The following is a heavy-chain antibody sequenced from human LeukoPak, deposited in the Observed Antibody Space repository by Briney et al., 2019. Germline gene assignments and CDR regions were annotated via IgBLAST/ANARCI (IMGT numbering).Heavy chain of an antibody. J-gene: IGHJ3*02. CDR2: MNPNSGNT. Sequence: ASVKVSCKASGGTFSSYAISWVRQATGQGLEWMGWMNPNSGNTGYAQKFQGRVTITRNTSISTAYMELSSLRSEDTAVYYCARRSITIFGVVIKNAFDIWDQGTMVTVSS. V-gene: IGHV1-8*03. CDR1: GGTFSSYA. D-gene: IGHD3-3*01. CDR3: ARRSITIFGVVIKNAFDI.